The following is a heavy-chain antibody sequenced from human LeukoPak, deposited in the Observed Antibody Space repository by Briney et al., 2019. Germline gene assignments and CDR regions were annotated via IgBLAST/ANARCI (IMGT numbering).Heavy chain of an antibody. V-gene: IGHV4-59*08. CDR3: ARHFPFYYYCGMDV. CDR2: IYYSGST. CDR1: GGSISSYY. Sequence: SETLSLTCTVSGGSISSYYWSWIRQPPGKGLEWIGYIYYSGSTNYNPSLKSRVTISVDTSKDQFSLKLSSVTAADTAVYYCARHFPFYYYCGMDVWGQGTTVTVSS. J-gene: IGHJ6*02.